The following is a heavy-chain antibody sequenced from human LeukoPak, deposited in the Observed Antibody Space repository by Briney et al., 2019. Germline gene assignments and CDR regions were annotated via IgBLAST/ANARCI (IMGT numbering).Heavy chain of an antibody. Sequence: SETLSLTCTVSGGSISGGHYYWSWIRQHPGKGLEWIGYIHHGGSTYYNPTLKSRVSILVDTSKNQFSLKVTSMTAADTAVYYCARALGNSWYRIDPWGQGTLVTVSS. D-gene: IGHD6-13*01. CDR3: ARALGNSWYRIDP. CDR1: GGSISGGHYY. J-gene: IGHJ5*02. V-gene: IGHV4-31*03. CDR2: IHHGGST.